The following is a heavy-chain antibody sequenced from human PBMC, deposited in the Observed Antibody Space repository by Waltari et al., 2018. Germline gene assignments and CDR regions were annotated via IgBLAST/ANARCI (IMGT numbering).Heavy chain of an antibody. J-gene: IGHJ4*02. Sequence: QLQLQESGPGRVKPSETLSLTCTVSGGSISSSSYYWGWIRQPPGKGLEWIGSIYYSGGTSYNPSLKSRFTISVDTSKNQFSLKLLSVTAADTAVYYCARVFLGRSDYWGQGTLVTVSS. CDR3: ARVFLGRSDY. CDR2: IYYSGGT. CDR1: GGSISSSSYY. V-gene: IGHV4-39*01.